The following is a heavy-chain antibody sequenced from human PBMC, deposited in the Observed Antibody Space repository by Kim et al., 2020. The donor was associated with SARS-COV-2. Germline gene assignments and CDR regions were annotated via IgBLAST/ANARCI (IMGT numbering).Heavy chain of an antibody. Sequence: SETLSLTCTVSGGSISSGGYYWSWIRQHPGKGLEWIGYIYYSGSTYYNPSLKSRVTISVDTSKNQFSLKLSSVTAADTAVYYCASGNYYGSGLYWFDPWGQGTLVTVSS. V-gene: IGHV4-31*03. CDR1: GGSISSGGYY. D-gene: IGHD3-10*01. CDR2: IYYSGST. CDR3: ASGNYYGSGLYWFDP. J-gene: IGHJ5*02.